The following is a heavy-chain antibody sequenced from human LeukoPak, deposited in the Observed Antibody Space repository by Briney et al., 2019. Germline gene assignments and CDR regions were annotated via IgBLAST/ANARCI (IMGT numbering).Heavy chain of an antibody. J-gene: IGHJ4*02. D-gene: IGHD3-16*01. Sequence: GGSLRLSCAASGFTFSRYAMSWVRQAPGKGLEWVSTISGSDSRPFYADSVTGRFTVSRDGSKKMLYLQMNSLRAEDTAVYYCAKSPGGEFDYWGQGTLVTVSS. V-gene: IGHV3-23*01. CDR3: AKSPGGEFDY. CDR2: ISGSDSRP. CDR1: GFTFSRYA.